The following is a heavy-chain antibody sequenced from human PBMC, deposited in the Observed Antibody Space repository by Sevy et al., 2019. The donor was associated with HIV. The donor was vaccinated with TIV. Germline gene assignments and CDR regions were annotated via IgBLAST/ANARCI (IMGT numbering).Heavy chain of an antibody. CDR1: GFTFSTYW. Sequence: GGSLRLSCAASGFTFSTYWMTWVRQAPGKGLEWVANIKEDGSEKYYVDSVKGRFTISRDNAKNSLYLQINSLRAEDTAVYYCARDQGCSSTSCSNWCDPWGQGTLVTVSS. D-gene: IGHD2-2*01. CDR3: ARDQGCSSTSCSNWCDP. J-gene: IGHJ5*02. CDR2: IKEDGSEK. V-gene: IGHV3-7*01.